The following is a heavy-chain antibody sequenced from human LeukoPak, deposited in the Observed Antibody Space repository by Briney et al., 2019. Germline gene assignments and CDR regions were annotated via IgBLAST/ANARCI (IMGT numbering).Heavy chain of an antibody. CDR3: ARTRAYCSSDDCYGSPGYYHYGMDV. V-gene: IGHV4-59*12. CDR1: GGSISSYC. D-gene: IGHD2-2*01. CDR2: MYYSGST. J-gene: IGHJ6*02. Sequence: PSETLSLTCTVSGGSISSYCWSWIRQPPGKGLEWIGYMYYSGSTNYNPSLKSRVTISVDTSKKQFSLRLPSVTAADTAVYYCARTRAYCSSDDCYGSPGYYHYGMDVWGQGTTVTVSS.